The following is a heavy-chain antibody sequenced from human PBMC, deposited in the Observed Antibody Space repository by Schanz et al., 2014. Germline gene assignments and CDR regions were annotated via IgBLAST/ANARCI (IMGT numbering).Heavy chain of an antibody. CDR1: RSTFSSYT. J-gene: IGHJ6*03. Sequence: QVQLVQSGAEVKKPGSSVKVSCKASRSTFSSYTINWVRQAPGQGLEWLGWMNPNSGNPGFAQKFRGRVTMTRNTSMSTAYMELSSLRSEDTAVYYCARLGTGMAGAGSVIDSYYYYMDVWGEGTTVTVSS. CDR2: MNPNSGNP. V-gene: IGHV1-8*02. D-gene: IGHD6-19*01. CDR3: ARLGTGMAGAGSVIDSYYYYMDV.